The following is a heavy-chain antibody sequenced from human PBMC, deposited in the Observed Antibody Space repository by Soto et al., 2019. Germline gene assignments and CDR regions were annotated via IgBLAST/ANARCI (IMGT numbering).Heavy chain of an antibody. CDR3: ARDRRDIVATISETYYYYMDV. D-gene: IGHD5-12*01. J-gene: IGHJ6*03. V-gene: IGHV3-74*01. CDR2: INSDGSST. CDR1: GFTFSSYW. Sequence: SGGSLRLSCAASGFTFSSYWMHWVRQAPGKGLVWVSRINSDGSSTSYADSVKGRFTISRDNAKNTLYLQMNSLRAEDTAVYYCARDRRDIVATISETYYYYMDVWGKGTTVTVSS.